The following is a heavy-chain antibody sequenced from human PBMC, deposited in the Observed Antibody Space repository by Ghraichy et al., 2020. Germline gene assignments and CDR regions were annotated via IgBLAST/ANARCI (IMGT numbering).Heavy chain of an antibody. V-gene: IGHV3-48*03. Sequence: GESLNISCAASGFTFSSYEVTWVRQAPGKGLEWVSYISSSGSTIYYADSVKGRFTISRDNAKNSLYLQMNSLRAEDTAVYYCARDRLGFFDYYGMDVWGQGTTVTVSS. D-gene: IGHD3-3*01. CDR2: ISSSGSTI. CDR1: GFTFSSYE. J-gene: IGHJ6*02. CDR3: ARDRLGFFDYYGMDV.